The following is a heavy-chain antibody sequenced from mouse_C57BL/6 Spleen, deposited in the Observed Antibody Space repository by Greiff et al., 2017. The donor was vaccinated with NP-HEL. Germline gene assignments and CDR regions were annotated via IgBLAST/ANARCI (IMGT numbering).Heavy chain of an antibody. CDR1: GYTFTDYN. V-gene: IGHV1-18*01. CDR3: ARWGYSNFYYAMDY. D-gene: IGHD2-5*01. CDR2: INPNNGGT. J-gene: IGHJ4*01. Sequence: VQLKQSGPELVKPGASVKIPCKASGYTFTDYNMDWVKQSHGKSLEWIGDINPNNGGTIYNQKFKGKATLTVDKSSSTAYMELRSLTSEDTAVYYCARWGYSNFYYAMDYWGQGTSVTVSS.